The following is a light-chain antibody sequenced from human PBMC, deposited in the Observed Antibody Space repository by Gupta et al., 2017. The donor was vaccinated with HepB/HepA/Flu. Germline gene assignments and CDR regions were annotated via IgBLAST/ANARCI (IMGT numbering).Light chain of an antibody. Sequence: EIVFTQSPVTLSLSPGERATLSCRASQSVSSYLAWYQQKPGQAPRLLIYDASSRATGTPARFGGSGSGTDFTLTISSLEPEDFAVYYCQQRSDWPITFGQGTRLEIK. CDR3: QQRSDWPIT. CDR1: QSVSSY. CDR2: DAS. J-gene: IGKJ5*01. V-gene: IGKV3-11*01.